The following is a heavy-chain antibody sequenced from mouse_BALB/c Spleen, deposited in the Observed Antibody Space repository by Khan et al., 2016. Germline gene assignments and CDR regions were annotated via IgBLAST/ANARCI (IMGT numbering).Heavy chain of an antibody. CDR3: ARYWNSYWYFEV. CDR2: INTYTGEP. CDR1: GYTFTNYG. V-gene: IGHV9-3-1*01. Sequence: QIQLVQSGPELKKPGETVKTSCKASGYTFTNYGMNWVKPATGKGLKWMGWINTYTGEPTYADDFKGRFAISLETSASTAYFQINSLKSADTSISFCARYWNSYWYFEVWASATTVTISS. J-gene: IGHJ1*01. D-gene: IGHD4-1*01.